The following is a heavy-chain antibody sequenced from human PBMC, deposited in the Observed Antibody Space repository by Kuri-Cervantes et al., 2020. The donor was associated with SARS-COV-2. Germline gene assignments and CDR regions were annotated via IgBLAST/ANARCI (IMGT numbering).Heavy chain of an antibody. J-gene: IGHJ4*02. V-gene: IGHV4-34*01. CDR2: INHSGST. CDR3: ARGRRGVPATVFDY. CDR1: GGSFSGYY. Sequence: ESLKISCAVYGGSFSGYYWSWIRQPPEKGLEWIGEINHSGSTNYNPSLKSRVTISVDTSKNQFSLKLSSVTAADTAVYYCARGRRGVPATVFDYWGQGTLVTVSS. D-gene: IGHD2-2*01.